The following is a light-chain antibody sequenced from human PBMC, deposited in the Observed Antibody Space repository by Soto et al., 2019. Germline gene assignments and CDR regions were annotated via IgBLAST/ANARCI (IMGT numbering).Light chain of an antibody. Sequence: DIQMTQSPSTLSASVGDRVTITCRASQSISSWLAWYQQKPGKAPKLLIYDASSLESGVTSRFSGSGSGTEVTLTLSSLQPDDFATYFCQQSYSAPPWTVGQGTKVEIK. CDR2: DAS. J-gene: IGKJ1*01. V-gene: IGKV1-5*01. CDR1: QSISSW. CDR3: QQSYSAPPWT.